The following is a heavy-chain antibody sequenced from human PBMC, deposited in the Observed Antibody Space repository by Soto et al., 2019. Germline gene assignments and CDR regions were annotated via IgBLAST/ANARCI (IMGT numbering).Heavy chain of an antibody. J-gene: IGHJ6*04. CDR2: INAGNGNT. Sequence: ASVKVSCKASGYTFTSYAMHWVRQAPGQRLEWMGWINAGNGNTKYSQKFQGRVTITRDTSASTTYMELSRLRSDDTAVYYCARDQQTPYYYGMDVWGKGTRVTVSS. V-gene: IGHV1-3*01. CDR1: GYTFTSYA. CDR3: ARDQQTPYYYGMDV.